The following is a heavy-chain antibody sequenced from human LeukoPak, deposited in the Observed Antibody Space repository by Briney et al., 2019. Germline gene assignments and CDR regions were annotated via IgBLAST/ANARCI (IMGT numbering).Heavy chain of an antibody. D-gene: IGHD2-15*01. V-gene: IGHV4-30-2*01. CDR3: ARSVYCSGGNCYFDY. CDR1: GGSISSDAYS. CDR2: IFHSGRT. J-gene: IGHJ4*02. Sequence: PSETLSLTCVVSGGSISSDAYSWSWIRQPPGKGLEWIGYIFHSGRTFYNPSLQSRLTISVDRSNKQSSLKLTSLTAAETAVYYCARSVYCSGGNCYFDYWGQGTLVTVSA.